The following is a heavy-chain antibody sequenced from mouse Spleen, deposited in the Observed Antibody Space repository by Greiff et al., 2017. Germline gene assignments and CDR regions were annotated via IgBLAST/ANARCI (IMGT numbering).Heavy chain of an antibody. D-gene: IGHD2-2*01. Sequence: EVQLQQSGPELVKPGASVKISCKASGYTFTDYYMNWVKQSHGKSLEWIGDINPNNGGTSYNQKFKGKATLTVDKSSSTAYMELRSLTSEDSAVYYCARSGGYDVFDYWGQGTTLTVSS. CDR2: INPNNGGT. V-gene: IGHV1-26*01. CDR1: GYTFTDYY. CDR3: ARSGGYDVFDY. J-gene: IGHJ2*01.